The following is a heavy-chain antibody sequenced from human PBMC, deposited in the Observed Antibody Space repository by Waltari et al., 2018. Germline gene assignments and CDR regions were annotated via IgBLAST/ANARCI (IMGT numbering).Heavy chain of an antibody. Sequence: QVQLQESGPGLVKPSETLSLTCTVSGGSISSYYWSWIRQPPGKGLEWIGCIYYGGSTNYKPSLKSRVTISVDTSKNQFSLRLSSVTAADTAVYYCARGSSGGIAARANWFDPWGQGTLVTVSS. CDR1: GGSISSYY. CDR3: ARGSSGGIAARANWFDP. D-gene: IGHD6-6*01. J-gene: IGHJ5*02. CDR2: IYYGGST. V-gene: IGHV4-59*01.